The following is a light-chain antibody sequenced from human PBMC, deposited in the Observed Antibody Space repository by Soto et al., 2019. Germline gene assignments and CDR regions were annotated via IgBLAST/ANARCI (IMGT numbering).Light chain of an antibody. J-gene: IGKJ1*01. CDR1: QSISSW. Sequence: DIQMTQSPSTLSATAVDRVTITCRASQSISSWLAWYQHKPGKAPKLLIYDASSLESGVPSRFSGSGSGTEFTLTISSLQPDDFATYYCQQYNSYSPTFGQGTKVDIK. CDR3: QQYNSYSPT. V-gene: IGKV1-5*01. CDR2: DAS.